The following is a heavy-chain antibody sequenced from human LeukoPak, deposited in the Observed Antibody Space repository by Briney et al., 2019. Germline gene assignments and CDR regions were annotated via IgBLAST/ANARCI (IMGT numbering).Heavy chain of an antibody. J-gene: IGHJ4*02. Sequence: GGSLRLSCAASGFTFSSYAMHWVRQAPGKGLEWVALISYDGTNKYYADSVKGRFTISRDDSKSTLYLQMNSLRAEDTAVYYCARSFGGSYAYFDYWGQGTLVTVSS. CDR2: ISYDGTNK. D-gene: IGHD1-26*01. CDR1: GFTFSSYA. CDR3: ARSFGGSYAYFDY. V-gene: IGHV3-30-3*01.